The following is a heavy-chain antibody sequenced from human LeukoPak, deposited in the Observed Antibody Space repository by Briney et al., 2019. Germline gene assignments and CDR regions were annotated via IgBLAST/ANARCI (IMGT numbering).Heavy chain of an antibody. J-gene: IGHJ4*02. CDR3: ARDFFDFWGGSWV. CDR1: GFNVKTNY. V-gene: IGHV3-53*01. Sequence: GGSLRLSCAVSGFNVKTNYMSWVRQAPGEGLEWVSVIFKDGSTYYGDSARGRFSISRDISKNMVYLQMSNLGAEDTAVYFCARDFFDFWGGSWVWGQGTLVTVSS. D-gene: IGHD3-3*01. CDR2: IFKDGST.